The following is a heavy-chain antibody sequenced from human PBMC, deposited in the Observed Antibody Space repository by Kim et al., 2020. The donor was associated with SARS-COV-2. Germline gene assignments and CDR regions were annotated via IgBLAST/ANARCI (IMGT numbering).Heavy chain of an antibody. D-gene: IGHD5-18*01. V-gene: IGHV3-9*01. CDR2: ISWNSGSI. J-gene: IGHJ6*01. CDR3: AKGGTDTAATRYYYYGM. CDR1: GFTFDDYA. Sequence: GGSLRLSCAASGFTFDDYAMHWVRQAPGKGLEWVSGISWNSGSIGYADSVKGRFTISRDNAKNSLYLQMNSLRAEDTALYYCAKGGTDTAATRYYYYGM.